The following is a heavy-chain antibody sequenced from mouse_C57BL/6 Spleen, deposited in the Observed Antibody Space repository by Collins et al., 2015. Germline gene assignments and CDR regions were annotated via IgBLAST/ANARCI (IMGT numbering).Heavy chain of an antibody. CDR2: IYPGSGRT. D-gene: IGHD1-1*01. CDR1: GYTFTSYW. Sequence: QVQLQQPGSELVKPGASVKMSCKASGYTFTSYWITWVKQRPGQGLEWIGDIYPGSGRTNYNEKFKSKATLTVDTSSSTAYMQLSSLTSEDSAVYYCAREVLRYPAWFAYWGQGTLVTVSA. J-gene: IGHJ3*01. CDR3: AREVLRYPAWFAY. V-gene: IGHV1-55*01.